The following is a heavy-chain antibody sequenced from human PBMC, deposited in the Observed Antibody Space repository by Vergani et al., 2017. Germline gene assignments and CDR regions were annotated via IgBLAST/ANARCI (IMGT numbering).Heavy chain of an antibody. CDR1: GGSISSSSYY. Sequence: QLQLQESGPGLVKPSETLSLTCTVSGGSISSSSYYWGWIRQPPGKGLEWIGSIYYSGSTSYNPSLKSRVTISVDTSKNKFSLKLRSVTAADTAVYYCARGNMWQWLVVGYFKHWSQGWLVTV. CDR3: ARGNMWQWLVVGYFKH. V-gene: IGHV4-39*01. J-gene: IGHJ1*01. D-gene: IGHD6-19*01. CDR2: IYYSGST.